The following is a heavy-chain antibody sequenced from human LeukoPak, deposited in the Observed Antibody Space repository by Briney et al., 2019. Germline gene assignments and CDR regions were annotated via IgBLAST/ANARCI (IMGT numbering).Heavy chain of an antibody. J-gene: IGHJ3*02. D-gene: IGHD3-10*01. CDR1: GFTFRSYA. Sequence: GGSLRLSCAASGFTFRSYAMTWVRQAPGKGLEWVSRIGGSGGSTYYADSVKGRFTISRDNSKNSLYLQMDSLRTEDTALYYCAKDLPGHYGSGSYYPDAFDIWGQGTMVTVSS. CDR3: AKDLPGHYGSGSYYPDAFDI. V-gene: IGHV3-43*02. CDR2: IGGSGGST.